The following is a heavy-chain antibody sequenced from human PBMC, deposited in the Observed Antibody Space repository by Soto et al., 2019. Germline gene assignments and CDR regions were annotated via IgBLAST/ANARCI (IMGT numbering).Heavy chain of an antibody. D-gene: IGHD1-7*01. V-gene: IGHV4-31*02. CDR1: RGSLSRAGYF. J-gene: IGHJ6*02. CDR3: ARDHGLTGITRGMDV. Sequence: ALTRTVSRGSLSRAGYFASWVRQHPEKGLEWIGYIYYSGSTYYNPSLQSRVTISVDTSKNQFSLKLSSVTAADTAVYYCARDHGLTGITRGMDVWGQGTTVTVSS. CDR2: IYYSGST.